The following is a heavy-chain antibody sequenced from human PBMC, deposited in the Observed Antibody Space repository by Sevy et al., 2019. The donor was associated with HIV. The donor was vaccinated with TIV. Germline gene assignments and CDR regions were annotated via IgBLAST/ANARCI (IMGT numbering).Heavy chain of an antibody. CDR3: ARAGPPSCIAVILVSYYYYYGMDV. J-gene: IGHJ6*02. CDR2: ISSSGSTI. Sequence: GGSLRLSCAASGFTFSDYYMSWIRQAPGKGLEWVSYISSSGSTIYYADSVKGRFTISRDNAKNSLYLQMNSLRAEDTAVYYCARAGPPSCIAVILVSYYYYYGMDVWGQGTTVTVSS. V-gene: IGHV3-11*01. CDR1: GFTFSDYY. D-gene: IGHD6-19*01.